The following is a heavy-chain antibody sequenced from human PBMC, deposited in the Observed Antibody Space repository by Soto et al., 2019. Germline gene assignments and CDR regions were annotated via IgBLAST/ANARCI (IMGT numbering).Heavy chain of an antibody. V-gene: IGHV2-5*02. CDR1: GFSLNTYGVG. D-gene: IGHD2-2*01. J-gene: IGHJ6*02. CDR3: ARSSPDQGYFYGVDV. Sequence: QITLKESGPALVKPTQTLTLTCTFSGFSLNTYGVGVGWIRQPPGKTLEWLALIYWDDDKRYSPSLKSRLTITTDTSKDQVVLTMTNMDPVDTATYYCARSSPDQGYFYGVDVWGQGTTVTVSS. CDR2: IYWDDDK.